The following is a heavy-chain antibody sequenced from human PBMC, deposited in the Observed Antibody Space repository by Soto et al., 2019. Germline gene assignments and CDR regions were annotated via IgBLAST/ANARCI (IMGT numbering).Heavy chain of an antibody. D-gene: IGHD4-17*01. CDR2: IYSGGST. J-gene: IGHJ4*02. CDR3: AGGSYGDYASLFHRDY. V-gene: IGHV3-53*01. CDR1: GFTVSSNY. Sequence: GGSLRLSCAASGFTVSSNYMSWVRQAPGKGLEWVSVIYSGGSTYYADSVKGRFTISRDNSKNTLYLQMNSLRAEDTAVYYCAGGSYGDYASLFHRDYWGQGTLVTVSS.